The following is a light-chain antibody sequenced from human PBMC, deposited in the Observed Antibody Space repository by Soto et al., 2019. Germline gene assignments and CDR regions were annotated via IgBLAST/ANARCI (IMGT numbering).Light chain of an antibody. CDR1: SSDTGSHKV. CDR2: EGI. Sequence: QSVLTQPASVSGSPGQSITISCTGTSSDTGSHKVVSWYQQHPGKAHKLIIYEGIRRPSGISNRFSGSKSGNTASLTVCGLQAEDEADYYCCSFVGSNTYVFGSGTKLTVL. CDR3: CSFVGSNTYV. J-gene: IGLJ1*01. V-gene: IGLV2-23*01.